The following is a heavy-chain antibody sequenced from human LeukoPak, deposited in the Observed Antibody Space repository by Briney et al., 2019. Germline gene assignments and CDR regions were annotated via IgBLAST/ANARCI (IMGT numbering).Heavy chain of an antibody. V-gene: IGHV4-34*12. D-gene: IGHD6-13*01. J-gene: IGHJ5*02. CDR3: ARSSAAAGPTHNWFDP. Sequence: SETLSLTCAVYGGSFSGNYWSWIRQAPGKGLEWIGEIIHNRGSGRGSTTYNPSLQSRVTISVDTSKNQFSLRLNAVTAADTAVYYCARSSAAAGPTHNWFDPWGQGTLVTVPS. CDR2: IIHNRGSGRGST. CDR1: GGSFSGNY.